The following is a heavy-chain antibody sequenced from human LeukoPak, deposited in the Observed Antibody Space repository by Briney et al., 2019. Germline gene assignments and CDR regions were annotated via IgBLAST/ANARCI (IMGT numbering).Heavy chain of an antibody. CDR2: IIPIFGTA. CDR1: GYTFTSYD. V-gene: IGHV1-69*05. D-gene: IGHD5-24*01. CDR3: ARDLRRDGYNLWD. J-gene: IGHJ4*02. Sequence: ASVKVSCKASGYTFTSYDINWVRQATGQGLEWMGGIIPIFGTANYAQKFQGRVTITTDESTSTAYMELSSLRSEDTAVYYCARDLRRDGYNLWDWGQGTLVTVSS.